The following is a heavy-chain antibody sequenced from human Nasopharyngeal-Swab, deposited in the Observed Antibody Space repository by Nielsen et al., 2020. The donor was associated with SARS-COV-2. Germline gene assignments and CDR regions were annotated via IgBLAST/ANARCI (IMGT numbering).Heavy chain of an antibody. CDR2: ISAYNGNT. CDR3: ARGIVVVPAAMGGFHYYYYGMDV. D-gene: IGHD2-2*01. CDR1: RYTFTSYG. V-gene: IGHV1-18*01. Sequence: ASVKVSCKASRYTFTSYGISWVRQAPGQGLEWMGWISAYNGNTNYAQKLQGRVTMTTDTSTSTAYMELRSLRSDDTAVYYCARGIVVVPAAMGGFHYYYYGMDVWGQGTTVTVSS. J-gene: IGHJ6*02.